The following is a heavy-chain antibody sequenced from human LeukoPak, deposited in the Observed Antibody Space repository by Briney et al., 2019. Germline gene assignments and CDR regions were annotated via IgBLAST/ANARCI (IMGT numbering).Heavy chain of an antibody. CDR3: ARSSYSSSSSV. CDR1: GFTFSGFW. D-gene: IGHD6-6*01. Sequence: GGSLRLSCAVSGFTFSGFWMSWSRQAPGKGLEWVASINSDGSEGYYADVAKGRFTISRDNAKDSLYLQINSLRAEDTAVYYCARSSYSSSSSVWGQGTMVTVSS. CDR2: INSDGSEG. V-gene: IGHV3-7*03. J-gene: IGHJ3*01.